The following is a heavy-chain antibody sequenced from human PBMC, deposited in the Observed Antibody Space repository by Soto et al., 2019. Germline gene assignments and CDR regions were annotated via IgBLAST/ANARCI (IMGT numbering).Heavy chain of an antibody. J-gene: IGHJ4*02. CDR1: GGSFSGYY. V-gene: IGHV4-34*01. CDR2: INHSGST. Sequence: QVQLQQWGAGLLKPSETLSLTCAVYGGSFSGYYWSWIRQPPGKGLEWIGEINHSGSTNYNPSLKSRVTISVDTSKNQVSLKLSSVTAADTAVYDCARCVSPGRFDYWGQGTLVTVSS. CDR3: ARCVSPGRFDY.